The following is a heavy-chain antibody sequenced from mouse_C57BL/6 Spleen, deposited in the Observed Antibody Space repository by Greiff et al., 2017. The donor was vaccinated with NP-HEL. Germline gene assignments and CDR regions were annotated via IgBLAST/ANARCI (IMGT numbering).Heavy chain of an antibody. CDR2: INPNNGGT. V-gene: IGHV1-26*01. Sequence: VQLQQSGPELVKPGASVKISCKASGYTFTDYYMNWVKQSHGKSLEWIGDINPNNGGTSYNQKFKGKATLTVDKSSSTAYMELRSLTSEDSAVYYCARGEESYDGGDAMDYWGQGTSVTVSS. CDR3: ARGEESYDGGDAMDY. D-gene: IGHD2-12*01. J-gene: IGHJ4*01. CDR1: GYTFTDYY.